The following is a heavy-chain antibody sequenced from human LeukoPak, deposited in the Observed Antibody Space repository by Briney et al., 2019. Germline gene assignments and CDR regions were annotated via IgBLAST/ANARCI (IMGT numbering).Heavy chain of an antibody. D-gene: IGHD2-2*01. CDR1: GYTFTGYY. Sequence: AASVKVSCKASGYTFTGYYMHWVRQAPGRGLEWMGWINPNSGATKYAQKFQGRVTMTRDTSISTAYMEVSRLRVDDTAVYYCARDGGWYQLLWWFDPWGQGTLVTVPS. CDR3: ARDGGWYQLLWWFDP. CDR2: INPNSGAT. J-gene: IGHJ5*02. V-gene: IGHV1-2*02.